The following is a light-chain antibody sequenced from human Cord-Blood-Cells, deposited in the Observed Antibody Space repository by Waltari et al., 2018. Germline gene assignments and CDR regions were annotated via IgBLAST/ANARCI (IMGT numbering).Light chain of an antibody. Sequence: QTVVTQEPSFSVSPGGTVTLTCGLRSGSVSTSYYPSLYQQTPGQAPRTLIYRTNTRSSGVPDRFSGSILGNKAALTITGAQADDESDYYCVLYMGSGIWVFGGGTKLTVL. J-gene: IGLJ3*02. CDR2: RTN. V-gene: IGLV8-61*01. CDR3: VLYMGSGIWV. CDR1: SGSVSTSYY.